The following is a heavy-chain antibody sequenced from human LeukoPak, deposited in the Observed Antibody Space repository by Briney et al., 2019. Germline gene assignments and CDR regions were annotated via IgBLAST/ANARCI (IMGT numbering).Heavy chain of an antibody. CDR3: ARPYSSSWYVY. CDR2: IWYDGSKK. J-gene: IGHJ4*02. CDR1: GFIFSNNG. V-gene: IGHV3-33*01. D-gene: IGHD6-13*01. Sequence: GSLRLSCAASGFIFSNNGMHWVRQAPGKGLEWVAVIWYDGSKKYYSDSVKGRFTISRDNSKNTLYLQMNNLRAEDTAVYYCARPYSSSWYVYWGQGTLVTVSS.